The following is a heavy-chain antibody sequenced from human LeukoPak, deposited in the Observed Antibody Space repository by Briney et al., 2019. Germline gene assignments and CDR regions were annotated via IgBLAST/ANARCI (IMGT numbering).Heavy chain of an antibody. Sequence: GESLRFSCAASGFTFSSYWMDWVRQAPGKGLVWVSGINSDGTMTRYAESVKGRFTISRDNAKSTLYLQMNSLRAEDTAVYYCARVGSTDSPHAFDIWGQGTTVTVSS. CDR2: INSDGTMT. V-gene: IGHV3-74*01. D-gene: IGHD3-22*01. CDR3: ARVGSTDSPHAFDI. J-gene: IGHJ3*02. CDR1: GFTFSSYW.